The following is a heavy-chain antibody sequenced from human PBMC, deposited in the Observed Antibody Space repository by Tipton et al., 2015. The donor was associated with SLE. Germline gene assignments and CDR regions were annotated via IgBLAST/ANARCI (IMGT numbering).Heavy chain of an antibody. V-gene: IGHV4-61*02. CDR3: ASRPAARPDY. CDR2: IYTSGST. D-gene: IGHD6-6*01. Sequence: TLSLTCTVSGGSISSGSYYWSWIRQPAGKGLEWIGRIYTSGSTNYNPSLKSRVTISVDTSKNQFSLKLSSVTAADTAVYYCASRPAARPDYWGQGTLVTVSS. J-gene: IGHJ4*02. CDR1: GGSISSGSYY.